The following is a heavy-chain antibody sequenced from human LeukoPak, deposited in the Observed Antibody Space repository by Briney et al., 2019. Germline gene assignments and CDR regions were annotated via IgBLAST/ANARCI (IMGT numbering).Heavy chain of an antibody. CDR3: TTLGGLLWFGVSDY. J-gene: IGHJ4*02. V-gene: IGHV3-15*07. CDR1: GFTFSNAW. D-gene: IGHD3-10*01. CDR2: IKSKTDGGTT. Sequence: PGGSLRLSCAASGFTFSNAWMNRVRQAPGKGLEWVGRIKSKTDGGTTDYAAPVKGRFTISRDDSKNTLYLQMNSLKTEDTAVYYCTTLGGLLWFGVSDYWGQGTLVTVSS.